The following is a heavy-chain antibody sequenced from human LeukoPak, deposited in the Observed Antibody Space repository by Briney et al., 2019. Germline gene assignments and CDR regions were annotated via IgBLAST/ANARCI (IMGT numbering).Heavy chain of an antibody. Sequence: PGGSLRLSCAASGFTFNTYGMNWVRQAPGKGLEWVAIIWYDGSIQKYADSLKGRFIISRDNSKNTLYLQMNSLRAEDAAVYYCARVGCTGGNCRPYYYCPMDVWGHGTTVTVSS. CDR2: IWYDGSIQ. CDR3: ARVGCTGGNCRPYYYCPMDV. CDR1: GFTFNTYG. V-gene: IGHV3-33*01. D-gene: IGHD2-8*02. J-gene: IGHJ6*02.